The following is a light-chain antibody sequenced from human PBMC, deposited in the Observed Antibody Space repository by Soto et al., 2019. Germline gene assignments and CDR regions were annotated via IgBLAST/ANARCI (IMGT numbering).Light chain of an antibody. CDR3: SSYTSSSTYV. Sequence: QSALTQPPSVSGSPGQSVTISCTGTSSDVGSYNRVSWYQQPPGTAPKLMIYEVTKRPSGVPDRFSGSKSGDTASLTISGLQAEDEADYYCSSYTSSSTYVFGTGTKLTVL. CDR2: EVT. J-gene: IGLJ1*01. V-gene: IGLV2-18*02. CDR1: SSDVGSYNR.